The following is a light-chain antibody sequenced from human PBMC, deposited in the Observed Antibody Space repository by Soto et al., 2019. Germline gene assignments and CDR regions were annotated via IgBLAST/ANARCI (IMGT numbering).Light chain of an antibody. Sequence: QSALTQPASVSGSPGQSITISCAGTSADVGAYDYVSWYQHHPGKVPKLMIYDVSDRPSGVSTRFSGSKSANMASLTISGLQADDEADYYCAAYTTSSTLVFGGGTKLIVL. CDR1: SADVGAYDY. V-gene: IGLV2-14*03. CDR3: AAYTTSSTLV. CDR2: DVS. J-gene: IGLJ3*02.